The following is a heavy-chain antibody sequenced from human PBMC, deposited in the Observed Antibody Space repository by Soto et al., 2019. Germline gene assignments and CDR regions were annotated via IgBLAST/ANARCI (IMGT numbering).Heavy chain of an antibody. CDR3: ARALYPLAYYFDY. CDR2: ISGHNGNT. J-gene: IGHJ4*02. CDR1: GYTFTNHG. Sequence: QVQLVQSGAEVKKPGASVKVSCKASGYTFTNHGISWVRQSPGHGLEWLGWISGHNGNTKYAQRLQGRVTMTTDTAPSTAYMELMSLRSDGTAVYYCARALYPLAYYFDYWGQGTLVTVSS. V-gene: IGHV1-18*01.